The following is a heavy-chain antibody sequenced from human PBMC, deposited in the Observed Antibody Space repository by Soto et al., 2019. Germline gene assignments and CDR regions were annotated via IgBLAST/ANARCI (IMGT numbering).Heavy chain of an antibody. V-gene: IGHV1-69*12. J-gene: IGHJ6*02. Sequence: QVQLVQSGAEVKKPGSSVRVSCKASGGTLRNYGISWVRQAPGQGLEWMGGIIPVFGTGNYAQKFQGRVTITAEESTSTVYMDVTSLRSEDTAVYYCSRGDATKIVVTTYYGMDVWGQGTTVTVSS. CDR2: IIPVFGTG. CDR1: GGTLRNYG. D-gene: IGHD4-17*01. CDR3: SRGDATKIVVTTYYGMDV.